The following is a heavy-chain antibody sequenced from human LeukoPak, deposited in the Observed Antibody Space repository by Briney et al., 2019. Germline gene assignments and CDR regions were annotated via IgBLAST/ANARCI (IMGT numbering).Heavy chain of an antibody. CDR2: ISYDGSNK. J-gene: IGHJ4*02. D-gene: IGHD2-2*01. CDR1: GFTFSSYG. Sequence: GGSLRLSCAASGFTFSSYGVHWVRQAPGKGLEWVAVISYDGSNKYYADSVKGRFTISRDNSKNTLYLQMNSLRAEDTTVYYCAKAPGGCSSTSCYSLDYWGQGTLVTVSS. CDR3: AKAPGGCSSTSCYSLDY. V-gene: IGHV3-30*18.